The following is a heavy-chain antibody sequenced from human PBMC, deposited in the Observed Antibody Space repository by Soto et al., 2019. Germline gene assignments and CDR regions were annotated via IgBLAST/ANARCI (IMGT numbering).Heavy chain of an antibody. D-gene: IGHD5-12*01. CDR1: GFTFSSYA. J-gene: IGHJ4*02. V-gene: IGHV3-30-3*01. CDR2: ISYDGSNK. CDR3: ARYGYKYGSLDY. Sequence: QVQLVESGGGVVQPGRSLRLSCAASGFTFSSYAMHWVRQAPGKGLEWVAVISYDGSNKYYADSVKRRFTISRDNSKNTLYLQVNSLRAGDTAVYYCARYGYKYGSLDYWGEGTMVTVS.